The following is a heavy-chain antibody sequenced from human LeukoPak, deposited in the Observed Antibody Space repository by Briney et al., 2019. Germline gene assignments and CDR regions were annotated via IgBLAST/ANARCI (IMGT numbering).Heavy chain of an antibody. Sequence: PSQTLSLTCTVSGGSISSGDYYWSWIRQPPGKGLEWIVYIYYSGSTYYNPSLKSRVTISVDTSKNQFSLKLSSVTAADTAVYYCAREKGVTTSPGGWFDPWGQGTLVTVSS. CDR2: IYYSGST. J-gene: IGHJ5*02. CDR1: GGSISSGDYY. D-gene: IGHD4-17*01. V-gene: IGHV4-30-4*01. CDR3: AREKGVTTSPGGWFDP.